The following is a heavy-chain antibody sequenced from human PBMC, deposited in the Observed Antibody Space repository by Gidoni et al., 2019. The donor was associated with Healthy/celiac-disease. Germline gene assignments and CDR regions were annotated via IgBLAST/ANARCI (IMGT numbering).Heavy chain of an antibody. CDR1: GGSISSGDYY. J-gene: IGHJ3*02. D-gene: IGHD1-20*01. Sequence: QVQLQESGPGLVKPSQTLSLTCTVSGGSISSGDYYWSWIRQPPGKGLEWIGYIYYSGSTYYNPSLKSRVTISVDTSKNQFSLKLSSVTAADTAVYYCASPPPHITGHNAFAFDIWGQGTMVTVSS. CDR3: ASPPPHITGHNAFAFDI. CDR2: IYYSGST. V-gene: IGHV4-30-4*01.